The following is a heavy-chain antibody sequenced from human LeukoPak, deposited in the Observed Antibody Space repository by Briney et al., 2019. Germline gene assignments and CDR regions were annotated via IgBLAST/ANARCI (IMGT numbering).Heavy chain of an antibody. CDR3: ARDRYDSSGYFVY. CDR1: GFTFTNYA. Sequence: PGGSLRLSCVASGFTFTNYAMNWVRQAPGKGLEWVSSITSSSSYIYYADSVKGRFTISRDNAKNSLYLQMNSLRAEDTAVYYCARDRYDSSGYFVYWGRGTLVTVSS. V-gene: IGHV3-21*01. D-gene: IGHD3-22*01. CDR2: ITSSSSYI. J-gene: IGHJ4*02.